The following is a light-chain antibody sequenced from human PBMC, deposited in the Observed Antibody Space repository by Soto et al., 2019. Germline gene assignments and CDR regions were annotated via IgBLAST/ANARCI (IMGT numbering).Light chain of an antibody. CDR3: QQYGNSPQIT. J-gene: IGKJ5*01. CDR2: GAS. V-gene: IGKV3-20*01. CDR1: QSVSSY. Sequence: EIVLTQSPATLSLSPGERATLSCRASQSVSSYLAWYQQKPGQAPRLLIYGASTRATGIPARFSGSGSGTEFTLTISRLEPEDFAVYYCQQYGNSPQITFGQGTRLEI.